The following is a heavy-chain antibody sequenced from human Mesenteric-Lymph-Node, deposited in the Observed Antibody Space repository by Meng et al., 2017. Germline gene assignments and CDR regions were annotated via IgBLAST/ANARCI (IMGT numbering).Heavy chain of an antibody. CDR2: IYHSGST. J-gene: IGHJ4*02. CDR3: ARRRGGSGRDC. Sequence: QRQRPESGPGLVKPSETLSRTCTVSGGSISSNGYYWDWVRQPPGKGLEWIGAIYHSGSTSYNPSLQSRVTMFVDTSKNQFSLMLTSVTATDTAVYYCARRRGGSGRDCWGQGTLVTASS. V-gene: IGHV4-39*01. D-gene: IGHD3-10*01. CDR1: GGSISSNGYY.